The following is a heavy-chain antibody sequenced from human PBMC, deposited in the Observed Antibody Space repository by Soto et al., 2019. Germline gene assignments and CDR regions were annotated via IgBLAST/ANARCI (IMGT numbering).Heavy chain of an antibody. J-gene: IGHJ4*02. Sequence: QVQLVESGGGVVQPGRSLRLSCAASGFTFSSSVMHWVRQAPGKGLEWVAVIWYDGSNKYYADSVKGRFTISRDNSKNTLYLQMNGLSAEDTAVYYWARAHYCDSSPLDYWGQGTLVTVSS. D-gene: IGHD3-22*01. CDR1: GFTFSSSV. CDR2: IWYDGSNK. CDR3: ARAHYCDSSPLDY. V-gene: IGHV3-33*01.